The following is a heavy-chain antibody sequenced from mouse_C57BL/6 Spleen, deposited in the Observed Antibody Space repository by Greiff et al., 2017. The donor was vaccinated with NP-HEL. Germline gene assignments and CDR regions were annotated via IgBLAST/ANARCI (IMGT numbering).Heavy chain of an antibody. V-gene: IGHV14-4*01. Sequence: VQLQQSGAELVRPGASVKLSCTASGFNIKDDYMHWVKQRPEQGLEWIGWIDPENGDTEYASKFQGKATITADTSSNTADLQLSSLTSEDTAVYYCTTGKDYFDYWGQGTTLTVSS. J-gene: IGHJ2*01. CDR1: GFNIKDDY. CDR3: TTGKDYFDY. CDR2: IDPENGDT. D-gene: IGHD4-1*01.